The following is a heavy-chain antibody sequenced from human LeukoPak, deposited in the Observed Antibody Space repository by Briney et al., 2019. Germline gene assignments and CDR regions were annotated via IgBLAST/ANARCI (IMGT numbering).Heavy chain of an antibody. CDR2: VKSKADGGTI. D-gene: IGHD4-23*01. CDR1: GFTFTNAW. CDR3: FMAVLTGIEYFQH. Sequence: KPGGSLRLSCAASGFTFTNAWMSWVRQAPGKGLEWVGRVKSKADGGTIDYAAPVKGRFTISRDDSKNTLYLQMHSLKTVDTAVYFCFMAVLTGIEYFQHWGQGTLVTVSS. V-gene: IGHV3-15*01. J-gene: IGHJ1*01.